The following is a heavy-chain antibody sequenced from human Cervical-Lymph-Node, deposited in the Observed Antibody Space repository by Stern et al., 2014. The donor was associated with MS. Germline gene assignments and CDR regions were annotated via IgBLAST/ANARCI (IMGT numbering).Heavy chain of an antibody. D-gene: IGHD1-1*01. Sequence: QLQLQESGPGLVKPSETLSLTCFVSGASISSHYWSWIRQPPGKGLEWIGYISHSGRTNYNPSLKSRVTISVDTSKNQFSLQLISVTDADTAMYYCARGWQLEDDWFDPWGQGTLVTVSS. CDR1: GASISSHY. V-gene: IGHV4-59*11. CDR3: ARGWQLEDDWFDP. J-gene: IGHJ5*02. CDR2: ISHSGRT.